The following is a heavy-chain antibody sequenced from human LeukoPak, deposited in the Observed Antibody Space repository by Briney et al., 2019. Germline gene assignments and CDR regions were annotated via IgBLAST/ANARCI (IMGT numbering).Heavy chain of an antibody. CDR3: ARGENSSSWYFRGYYYYYYGMDV. Sequence: ASVKVSCKASGYTFTSYYMHWVRQAPGQGLEWMGIINPSGGSTSYAQKFQGRVTMTRDTSTSTVYMELSSLRSEDTAVHYCARGENSSSWYFRGYYYYYYGMDVWGQGTTVTVSS. D-gene: IGHD6-13*01. V-gene: IGHV1-46*01. CDR2: INPSGGST. CDR1: GYTFTSYY. J-gene: IGHJ6*02.